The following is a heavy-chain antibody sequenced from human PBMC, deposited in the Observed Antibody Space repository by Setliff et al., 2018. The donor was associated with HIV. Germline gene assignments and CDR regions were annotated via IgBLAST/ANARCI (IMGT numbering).Heavy chain of an antibody. D-gene: IGHD3-3*01. V-gene: IGHV1-69-2*01. CDR2: VDPEDGET. Sequence: GASVKVSCKASGYIFTDYYMHWVRQAPGQELGWMGRVDPEDGETRIAEKFQGRVTLTAETSKDTAYMELSSLGYEDTAVYYCATMAENNYDFWSAYYRWFDPWGQGTLVTVSS. J-gene: IGHJ5*02. CDR1: GYIFTDYY. CDR3: ATMAENNYDFWSAYYRWFDP.